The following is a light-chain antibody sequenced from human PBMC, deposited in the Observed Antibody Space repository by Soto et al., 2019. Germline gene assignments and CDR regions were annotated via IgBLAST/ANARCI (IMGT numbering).Light chain of an antibody. CDR1: QGIGSN. Sequence: DIQLTQSPSFLSASVGDRVTITCRVSQGIGSNLAWYQHKPGKAPKLLIYTASTLQGGVPSRFSGSGSGTEFTLTISRLQPEDFATYYCQQLTRYPRFGPGTKVDIK. CDR2: TAS. CDR3: QQLTRYPR. V-gene: IGKV1-9*01. J-gene: IGKJ3*01.